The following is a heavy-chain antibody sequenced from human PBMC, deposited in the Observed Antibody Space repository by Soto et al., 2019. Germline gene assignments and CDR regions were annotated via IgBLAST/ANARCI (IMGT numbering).Heavy chain of an antibody. CDR3: ARVGGYYYNYFDY. J-gene: IGHJ4*02. CDR2: IYYSGST. Sequence: TSETLSLTCTVSGGSISSGGYYWSWIRQHPGKGLEWIGYIYYSGSTYYNPSLKSRVTISVDTSKNQFSLKLSSVTAADTAVYYCARVGGYYYNYFDYWGQGTLVTVSS. D-gene: IGHD3-22*01. CDR1: GGSISSGGYY. V-gene: IGHV4-31*03.